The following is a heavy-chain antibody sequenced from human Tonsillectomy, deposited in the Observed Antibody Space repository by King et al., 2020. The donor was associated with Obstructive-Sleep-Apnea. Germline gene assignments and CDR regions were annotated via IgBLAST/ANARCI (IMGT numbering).Heavy chain of an antibody. Sequence: VQLVESGGGLVQPGGSLTLSCAASEFTFRRFWMNWVRQAPGKGLEWLANINQDGSEKFYVDSVKGRFTISRDNAKNSLYLQMNSLGAEDSAVYYCAGAGPQTATDLELWGQGDLVTGSS. D-gene: IGHD1-1*01. V-gene: IGHV3-7*01. CDR3: AGAGPQTATDLEL. CDR1: EFTFRRFW. CDR2: INQDGSEK. J-gene: IGHJ4*02.